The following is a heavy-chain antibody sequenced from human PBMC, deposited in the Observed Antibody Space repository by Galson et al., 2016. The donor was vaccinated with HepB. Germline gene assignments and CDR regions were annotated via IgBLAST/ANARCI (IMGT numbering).Heavy chain of an antibody. CDR3: AKIDYYDYYVMDV. CDR1: GFTVSTKY. CDR2: IYPGGTT. J-gene: IGHJ6*02. Sequence: SLRLSCAASGFTVSTKYISWVRQAAGKGLEWVSVIYPGGTTYYADSVRGRFTISRHNSNNTCYLQMNNLRTEDTAVYYCAKIDYYDYYVMDVWGQGTTVTVSS. V-gene: IGHV3-53*04. D-gene: IGHD2/OR15-2a*01.